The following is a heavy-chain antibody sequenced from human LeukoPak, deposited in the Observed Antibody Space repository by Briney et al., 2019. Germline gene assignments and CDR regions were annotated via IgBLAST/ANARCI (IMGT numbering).Heavy chain of an antibody. CDR2: IYYSGST. Sequence: SETLSLTCTVSGGSISSSSYYWGWIRQPPGKGLEWIGSIYYSGSTYYNPSLKSRVTISVDTSKNQFSLKLSSVTAADTAVYYCARGAPPGYFDWLSSYYFDYWGQGTLVTVSS. J-gene: IGHJ4*02. CDR3: ARGAPPGYFDWLSSYYFDY. CDR1: GGSISSSSYY. V-gene: IGHV4-39*01. D-gene: IGHD3-9*01.